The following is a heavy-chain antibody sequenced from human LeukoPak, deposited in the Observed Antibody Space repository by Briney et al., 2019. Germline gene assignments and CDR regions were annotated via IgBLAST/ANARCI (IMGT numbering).Heavy chain of an antibody. D-gene: IGHD6-13*01. CDR1: GGSISSYY. V-gene: IGHV4-59*08. Sequence: SETLSLTCTVSGGSISSYYWSWIRQSPGKGLEWIGYIYYSGSTNYNPSLKSRVTISVDTSKNQFSLKLSSVTAADTAVYYCARRTGYSSSWYPSATFDYWGQGTLVTVSS. CDR2: IYYSGST. CDR3: ARRTGYSSSWYPSATFDY. J-gene: IGHJ4*02.